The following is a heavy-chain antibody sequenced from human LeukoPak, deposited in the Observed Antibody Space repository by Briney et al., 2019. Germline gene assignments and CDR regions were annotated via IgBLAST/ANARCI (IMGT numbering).Heavy chain of an antibody. CDR1: GFSFSRYG. CDR3: AREASYGSPSGGDC. CDR2: ISSSSYI. Sequence: GGSLRLSCAASGFSFSRYGMNWVRQAPGKGLEWVSSISSSSYIYYADSVKGRFTISRDNAKNSLYLQMNSLRAEDTAVYYCAREASYGSPSGGDCWGQGTLVTVSS. D-gene: IGHD5-18*01. V-gene: IGHV3-21*01. J-gene: IGHJ4*02.